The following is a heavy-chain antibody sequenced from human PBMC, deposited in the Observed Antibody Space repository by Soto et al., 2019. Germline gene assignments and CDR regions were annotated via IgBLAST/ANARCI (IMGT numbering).Heavy chain of an antibody. CDR3: ARGDILTGYSY. J-gene: IGHJ4*02. D-gene: IGHD3-9*01. V-gene: IGHV4-34*01. CDR2: IKHSGST. CDR1: GGSFSGYY. Sequence: PSETLSLTCAVYGGSFSGYYWSWIRQPPGKGLEWIGEIKHSGSTKYNPSLKSRVTISVDTSKNQFSLKLSSVTAADTAVYYCARGDILTGYSYWGQGTLVTVSS.